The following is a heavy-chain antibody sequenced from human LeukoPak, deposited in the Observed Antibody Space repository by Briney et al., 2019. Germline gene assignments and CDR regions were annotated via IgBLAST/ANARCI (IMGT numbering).Heavy chain of an antibody. Sequence: PSETLSLTCTVSGGSISSGSYYWSWIRQPAGKGLEWIGRIYTSGSTNYNPSLKSRVTISVDTSKNQFSLKLSSVTAADTAVHYCARDHRDFDLWGRGTLVTVSS. J-gene: IGHJ2*01. CDR3: ARDHRDFDL. V-gene: IGHV4-61*02. CDR2: IYTSGST. CDR1: GGSISSGSYY.